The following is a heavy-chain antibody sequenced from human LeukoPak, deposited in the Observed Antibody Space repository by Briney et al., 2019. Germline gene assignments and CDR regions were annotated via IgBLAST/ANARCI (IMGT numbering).Heavy chain of an antibody. CDR3: ARKSSGSYYFDY. Sequence: ASVKVSCKASGYTFTNYGINWVRQAPGQGLEWMGIINPSGGSTSYAQNFQGRVTMTRDTSTSTVYMELYSLRSEDTAVYYCARKSSGSYYFDYWGQGTLVTVSS. D-gene: IGHD1-26*01. CDR2: INPSGGST. CDR1: GYTFTNYG. J-gene: IGHJ4*02. V-gene: IGHV1-46*01.